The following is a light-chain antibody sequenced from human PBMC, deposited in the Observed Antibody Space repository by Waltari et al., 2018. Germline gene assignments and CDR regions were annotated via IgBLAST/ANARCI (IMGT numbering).Light chain of an antibody. Sequence: QSALTQPASVSGSPGQSITISCTGTSNDVGGYNYVSWYQQHPGKAPKLMIYEVRNRPSGVSNRFSGSRSGNTASLTISGLQAEDEANYYCGSYRDISHVIFGGGTKLAV. CDR2: EVR. CDR1: SNDVGGYNY. J-gene: IGLJ2*01. V-gene: IGLV2-14*01. CDR3: GSYRDISHVI.